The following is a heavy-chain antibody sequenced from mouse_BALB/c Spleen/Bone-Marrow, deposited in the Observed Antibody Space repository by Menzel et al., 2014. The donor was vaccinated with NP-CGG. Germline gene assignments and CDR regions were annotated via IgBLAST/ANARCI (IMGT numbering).Heavy chain of an antibody. CDR1: GFNIKDTY. CDR2: IDPANGNT. CDR3: ANYRYGWYFDV. D-gene: IGHD2-14*01. V-gene: IGHV14-3*02. Sequence: VQLQQSGAELVKPGASVKLPCTASGFNIKDTYMHWVKQRPEQGLEWIGRIDPANGNTKYDSKFQGKATITADTSSNTAYLQLSSLTSEDTAVYYCANYRYGWYFDVWGAGTTVTVSS. J-gene: IGHJ1*01.